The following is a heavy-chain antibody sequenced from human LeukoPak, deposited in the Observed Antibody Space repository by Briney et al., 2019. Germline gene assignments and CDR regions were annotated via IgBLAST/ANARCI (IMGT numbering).Heavy chain of an antibody. CDR1: GFTFHNYA. CDR3: ARDHVYGGADY. Sequence: GGSLRLSCAASGFTFHNYAIHWVRQAPGKGLEWVSLTSGDGITTYFADSVKGRFTISRDNSKSSLFLQMNSLRTEDAALYYCARDHVYGGADYWGQGTLVTVSS. V-gene: IGHV3-43*02. D-gene: IGHD5/OR15-5a*01. J-gene: IGHJ4*02. CDR2: TSGDGITT.